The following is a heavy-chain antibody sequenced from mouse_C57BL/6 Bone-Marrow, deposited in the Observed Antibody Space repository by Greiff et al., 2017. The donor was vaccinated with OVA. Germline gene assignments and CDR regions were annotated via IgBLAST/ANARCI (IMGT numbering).Heavy chain of an antibody. D-gene: IGHD1-1*01. CDR1: GYSITSGYY. Sequence: EVKLEESGPGLVKPSQSLSLTCSVTGYSITSGYYWNWIRQFPGNKLEWMGYISYDGSNNYNPSLKNRISITRDTSKNQFFLKLNSVTTEDTATYYGARGNYYGSSSWFAYWGQGTLVTVSA. CDR2: ISYDGSN. V-gene: IGHV3-6*01. J-gene: IGHJ3*01. CDR3: ARGNYYGSSSWFAY.